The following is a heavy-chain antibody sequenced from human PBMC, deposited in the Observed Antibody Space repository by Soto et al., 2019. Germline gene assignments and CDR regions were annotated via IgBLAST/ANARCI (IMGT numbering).Heavy chain of an antibody. V-gene: IGHV4-61*01. Sequence: QVQVQESGPGLVKPSETLSLTCAVSGVSVTSGSHHFLWIRQPPGKGLEWIGQTGSTNYNPSLKSRFSLSLDTSKNPFSLNLNSVTSADTAVYYCGVYRAGSGGNGYCGQGTLVTISS. CDR3: GVYRAGSGGNGY. J-gene: IGHJ4*02. CDR1: GVSVTSGSHH. CDR2: QTGST. D-gene: IGHD6-19*01.